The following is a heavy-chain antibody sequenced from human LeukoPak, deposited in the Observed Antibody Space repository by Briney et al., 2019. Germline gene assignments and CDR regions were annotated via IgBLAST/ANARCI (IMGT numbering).Heavy chain of an antibody. CDR2: ISGSGGTT. Sequence: PGRSLRLSCAASGFTFSSYAMNWVRQAPGKGLEWVSTISGSGGTTNYADAVQGRFTISRDNSKNTLYLQMSSPRAEDTAVYYCAREYRTMALARFDYWGQGTLVTVSS. V-gene: IGHV3-23*01. CDR1: GFTFSSYA. J-gene: IGHJ4*02. CDR3: AREYRTMALARFDY. D-gene: IGHD4/OR15-4a*01.